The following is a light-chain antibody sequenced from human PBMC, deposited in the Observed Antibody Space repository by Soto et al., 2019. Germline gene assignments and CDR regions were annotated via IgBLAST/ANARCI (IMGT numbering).Light chain of an antibody. CDR1: QGVSSY. V-gene: IGKV3D-11*01. J-gene: IGKJ5*01. CDR2: DAS. Sequence: EMVMTQSPATLSVSPGEGATLSCRASQGVSSYLAWYQQKPGQAPRLLIYDASNRATGIPARFSGSGPGTDFTLTISSLEPEDFAAYYCQQRSNGHPITFGQGTRLEIK. CDR3: QQRSNGHPIT.